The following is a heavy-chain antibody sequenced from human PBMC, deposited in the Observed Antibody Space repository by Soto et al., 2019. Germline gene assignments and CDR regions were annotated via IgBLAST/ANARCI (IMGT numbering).Heavy chain of an antibody. J-gene: IGHJ4*02. Sequence: SETLSLTCSVSGGSVTSGSYYWSWIRQPPGKGLEWIGYIYSSGGTSYNPSLKSRVTISVGTSKNQFSLKLSSVTAADTAVYYCAREVITIFGVDIDYWGQGTLVTVSS. CDR3: AREVITIFGVDIDY. V-gene: IGHV4-61*01. CDR1: GGSVTSGSYY. D-gene: IGHD3-3*01. CDR2: IYSSGGT.